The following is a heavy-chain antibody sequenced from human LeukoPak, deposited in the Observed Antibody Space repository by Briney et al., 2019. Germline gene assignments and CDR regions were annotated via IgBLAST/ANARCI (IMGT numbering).Heavy chain of an antibody. CDR3: ARHGSGDYFFDY. D-gene: IGHD3-3*01. CDR1: GGSIRSFY. J-gene: IGHJ4*02. Sequence: SETLSLTCTVSGGSIRSFYWSWIRQPPGKGLEWNGYIFYSGSTNYNPSLKSRVTISVDTSKNQFSLKLSSVTAADTAVYYCARHGSGDYFFDYWGQGTLVTVSS. CDR2: IFYSGST. V-gene: IGHV4-59*08.